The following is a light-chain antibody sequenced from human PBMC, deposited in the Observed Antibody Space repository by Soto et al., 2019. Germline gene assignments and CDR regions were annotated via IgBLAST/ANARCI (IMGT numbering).Light chain of an antibody. Sequence: QSALTQPASVSGSPGQSITISCTGTSSDVGGYNYVSWYQQHPDKAPKLMIYDVNNRPSGVSNRFSGSKSGNTASLTISGLQAEDEADYYCSSYTRSSTRVFGTGTKLTVL. CDR3: SSYTRSSTRV. CDR1: SSDVGGYNY. CDR2: DVN. V-gene: IGLV2-14*01. J-gene: IGLJ1*01.